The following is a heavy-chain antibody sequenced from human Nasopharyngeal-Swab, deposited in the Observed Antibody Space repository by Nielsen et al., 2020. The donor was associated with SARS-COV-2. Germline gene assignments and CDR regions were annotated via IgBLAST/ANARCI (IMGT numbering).Heavy chain of an antibody. D-gene: IGHD6-6*01. CDR3: ARDGATMSIWFDP. CDR2: ISAYNGDT. J-gene: IGHJ5*02. CDR1: GYTFTGYY. V-gene: IGHV1-18*04. Sequence: ASVKVSCKASGYTFTGYYMHWVRQAPGQGLEWMGWISAYNGDTKYAPKFQGRVTMTTDTSTNTAYMELRSLASDDTAVYYCARDGATMSIWFDPWGQGTLLTVSS.